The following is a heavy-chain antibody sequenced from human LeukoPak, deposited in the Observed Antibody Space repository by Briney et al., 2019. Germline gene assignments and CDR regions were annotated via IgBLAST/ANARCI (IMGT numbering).Heavy chain of an antibody. Sequence: PGGSLRLSCAASGFTFSSYAMSWVRQAPGKGLVWVSRISHDASITTYADSVKGRFTISRDNAKNTLYLQMNSLRAEDTAVYYCASRVDYGDYNWFDPWGQGTLVTVSS. CDR1: GFTFSSYA. D-gene: IGHD4-17*01. V-gene: IGHV3-74*03. CDR3: ASRVDYGDYNWFDP. J-gene: IGHJ5*02. CDR2: ISHDASIT.